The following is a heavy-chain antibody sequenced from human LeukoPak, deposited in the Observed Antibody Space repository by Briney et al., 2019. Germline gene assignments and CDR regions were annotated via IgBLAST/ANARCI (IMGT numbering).Heavy chain of an antibody. D-gene: IGHD2-15*01. Sequence: TGGSLRLSYAVSGFTVTSNYMTWVRQAPGKGLEWVSVIYSGGSTYYADSVKGRFTISRDNSKNTVYLQMKTLRAEDTAVYYCARDRRYCSGSTCYSGIDFWGQGTLVSVSS. CDR2: IYSGGST. J-gene: IGHJ4*02. CDR3: ARDRRYCSGSTCYSGIDF. CDR1: GFTVTSNY. V-gene: IGHV3-53*01.